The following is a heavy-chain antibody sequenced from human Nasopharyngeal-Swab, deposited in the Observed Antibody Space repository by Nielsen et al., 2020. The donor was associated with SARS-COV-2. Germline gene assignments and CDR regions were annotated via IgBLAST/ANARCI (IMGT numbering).Heavy chain of an antibody. CDR2: VYPGNSEV. CDR1: GYSFVNHW. J-gene: IGHJ5*02. CDR3: ARRAARDGYNYEVDP. D-gene: IGHD5-24*01. Sequence: GESLKISCMASGYSFVNHWIGWVRQKPGKGLEWMGMVYPGNSEVAYSPSFQGHVTISADKSISTAYLQWSSLRASDTALYFCARRAARDGYNYEVDPWGQGTLVSVSS. V-gene: IGHV5-51*01.